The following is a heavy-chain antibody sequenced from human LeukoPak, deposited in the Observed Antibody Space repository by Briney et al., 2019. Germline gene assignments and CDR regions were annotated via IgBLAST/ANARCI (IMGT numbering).Heavy chain of an antibody. J-gene: IGHJ6*04. V-gene: IGHV3-30*18. D-gene: IGHD2-15*01. CDR1: GFTFSSYG. Sequence: GGSLRLSCAASGFTFSSYGMHWVRQAPGKGLEWVAVISYDGSNKYYADSVKGRFTISRDNSKNTLYLQMNSLRAEDTAVYYCAKGIGYCSGGSCYPAGMDVWGKGTTVTVSS. CDR2: ISYDGSNK. CDR3: AKGIGYCSGGSCYPAGMDV.